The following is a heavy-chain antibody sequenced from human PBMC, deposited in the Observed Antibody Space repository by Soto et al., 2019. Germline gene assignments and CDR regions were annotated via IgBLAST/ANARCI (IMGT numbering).Heavy chain of an antibody. D-gene: IGHD3-3*01. CDR1: GGSISSSSYY. V-gene: IGHV4-39*01. J-gene: IGHJ6*02. CDR3: ARRGYDFWSGYYAYYYGMDV. Sequence: SETLSLTCTVSGGSISSSSYYWGWIRQPPGKGLEWIGSIYYSGSTYYNPSLKSRVTISVDTSKNQFSLKLSSVTAADTAVYYCARRGYDFWSGYYAYYYGMDVWGQGTTVTVSS. CDR2: IYYSGST.